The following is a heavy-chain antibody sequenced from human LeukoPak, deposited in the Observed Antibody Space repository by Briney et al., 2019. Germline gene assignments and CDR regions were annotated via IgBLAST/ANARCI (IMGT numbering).Heavy chain of an antibody. CDR3: ARVKQWLVRFNWFDP. D-gene: IGHD6-19*01. J-gene: IGHJ5*02. CDR1: GGSFSGYY. V-gene: IGHV4-34*01. CDR2: INHSGST. Sequence: SETLSLTCAVYGGSFSGYYWSWIRQPPGKGLEWIGEINHSGSTNYNPSLKSRVTISVDTSKNQFSLKLSSVTAADTAVYYCARVKQWLVRFNWFDPWGQGTQVTVSS.